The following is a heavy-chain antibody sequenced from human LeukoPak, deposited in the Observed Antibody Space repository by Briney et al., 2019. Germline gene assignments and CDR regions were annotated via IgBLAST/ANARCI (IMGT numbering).Heavy chain of an antibody. CDR2: IYYSGST. D-gene: IGHD3-22*01. CDR1: GGSISSSGNS. V-gene: IGHV4-61*05. Sequence: SETLSLTCTVSGGSISSSGNSWSWIRQPPGKGLEWIGYIYYSGSTNYNPSLKSRVTISVDTSKNQFSLKLSSVTAADTAVYYCARRGSNYYDSSGYYPYWGQGTLVTVSS. CDR3: ARRGSNYYDSSGYYPY. J-gene: IGHJ4*02.